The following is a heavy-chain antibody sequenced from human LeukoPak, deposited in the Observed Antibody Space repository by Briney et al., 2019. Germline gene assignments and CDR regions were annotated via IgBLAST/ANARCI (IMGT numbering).Heavy chain of an antibody. CDR1: GFTFSSYS. D-gene: IGHD1-20*01. CDR3: ARVEDSRYNWNYFDY. V-gene: IGHV3-21*01. CDR2: ISSSSSYI. J-gene: IGHJ4*02. Sequence: GGSLRLSCAASGFTFSSYSMNWVRQAPGKGLEWVSSISSSSSYIYYADSVKGRFTISRDNAKNSLYLQMNSLRAEDTAVYYCARVEDSRYNWNYFDYWGQGTLVTVSS.